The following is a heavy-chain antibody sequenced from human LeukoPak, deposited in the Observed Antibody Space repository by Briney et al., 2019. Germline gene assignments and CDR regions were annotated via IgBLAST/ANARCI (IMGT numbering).Heavy chain of an antibody. D-gene: IGHD5-18*01. V-gene: IGHV5-51*01. Sequence: GESLKISCKGSGYSFSTYWIGWVRQMPGKDLEWMGIIYPGDSETRYNPSFRGQVTISADKSINTAFLQWSSLKASDTAMYYCARRGGYNYGSGYFDYWGQGTLVTVSS. CDR2: IYPGDSET. J-gene: IGHJ4*02. CDR1: GYSFSTYW. CDR3: ARRGGYNYGSGYFDY.